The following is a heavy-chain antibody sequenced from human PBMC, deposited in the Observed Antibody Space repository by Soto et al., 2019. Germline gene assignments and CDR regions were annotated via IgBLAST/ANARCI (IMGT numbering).Heavy chain of an antibody. CDR3: ARMLRGSSFDFYHYIDV. V-gene: IGHV1-18*01. CDR1: GYTFTSHG. CDR2: ISASNGDT. D-gene: IGHD3-10*01. Sequence: QVQLVQSGPEVKKPGASVKVSCKASGYTFTSHGVSWVRQAPGQGLEWMGWISASNGDTNYAQKLQGRVTVTTATSTSTAYMELRSLRPEDTAVYYCARMLRGSSFDFYHYIDVWGKGTTVTVSS. J-gene: IGHJ6*03.